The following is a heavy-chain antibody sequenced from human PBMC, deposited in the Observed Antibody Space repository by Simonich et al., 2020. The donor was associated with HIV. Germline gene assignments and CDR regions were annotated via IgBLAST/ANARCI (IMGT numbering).Heavy chain of an antibody. D-gene: IGHD3-10*01. J-gene: IGHJ3*02. CDR3: AREVGYYPPHLEENNAFDI. V-gene: IGHV4-34*01. CDR2: ITYSGRT. Sequence: QVQLQQWGAGLLKSSETLSLTCAVYGGSFSGYYWSWIRQPPGKGLEWLGEITYSGRTNYNPSLKSLVTISVDTSKSQFSLKLKSVTAADTAVYYCAREVGYYPPHLEENNAFDIWGQGTMVTVSS. CDR1: GGSFSGYY.